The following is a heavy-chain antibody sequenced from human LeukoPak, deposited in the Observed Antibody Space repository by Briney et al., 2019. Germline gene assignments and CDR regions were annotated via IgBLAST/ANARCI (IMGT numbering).Heavy chain of an antibody. CDR3: AKDKGIAAAGPFDY. J-gene: IGHJ4*02. CDR1: GLTPAEYA. Sequence: GRSLRLSCAASGLTPAEYAMPSVPESPSKRLKSGSGISWNSGSIGYADSVKGRFTISRDNAKNSLYLQMNSLRAEDTALYYCAKDKGIAAAGPFDYWGQGTLVTVSS. CDR2: ISWNSGSI. D-gene: IGHD6-13*01. V-gene: IGHV3-9*02.